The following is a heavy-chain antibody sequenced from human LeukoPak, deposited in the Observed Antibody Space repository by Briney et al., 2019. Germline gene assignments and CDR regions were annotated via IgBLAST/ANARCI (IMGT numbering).Heavy chain of an antibody. D-gene: IGHD3-9*01. CDR2: IYHSGST. CDR1: GYSISSGFY. Sequence: SETLSLTXAVSGYSISSGFYWGWIRQPPGKGLEWTASIYHSGSTYYNPSLKSRVTISVDTSKNQFSLKLSSVTAADTAVYYCARGGYDRAFDYWGQGTLVTVSS. CDR3: ARGGYDRAFDY. V-gene: IGHV4-38-2*01. J-gene: IGHJ4*02.